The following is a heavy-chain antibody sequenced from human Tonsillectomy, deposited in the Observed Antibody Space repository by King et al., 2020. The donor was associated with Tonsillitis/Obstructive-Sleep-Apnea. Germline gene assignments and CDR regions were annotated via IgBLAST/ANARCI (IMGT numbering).Heavy chain of an antibody. Sequence: VQLQESGPGLVKPSETLSLTCTVSGGSISSYYWSWIRQPPGKGLEWIGYIYYSGSTNYNPSLKSRVTISVDTSKNQFSLKLSSVTAADTAVYYCASERDLGGGFDCWGQGTLVTVSS. CDR1: GGSISSYY. CDR3: ASERDLGGGFDC. CDR2: IYYSGST. D-gene: IGHD3-16*01. J-gene: IGHJ4*02. V-gene: IGHV4-59*01.